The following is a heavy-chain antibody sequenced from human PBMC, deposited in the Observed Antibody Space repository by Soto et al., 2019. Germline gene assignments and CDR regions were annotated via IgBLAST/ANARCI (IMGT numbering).Heavy chain of an antibody. V-gene: IGHV1-69*01. Sequence: QVQLVQSGAEVKKPGSSVKVSCKASGGTFSSYAISWVRQAPGQGLEWMGGVIPIFGTANYAQKFQGRVRITADESTSTAYMELSSLRSEDTAVYYCARANIVVVTPEERYYYYYGMDVWGQGTTVTVSS. CDR1: GGTFSSYA. CDR3: ARANIVVVTPEERYYYYYGMDV. J-gene: IGHJ6*02. CDR2: VIPIFGTA. D-gene: IGHD2-21*02.